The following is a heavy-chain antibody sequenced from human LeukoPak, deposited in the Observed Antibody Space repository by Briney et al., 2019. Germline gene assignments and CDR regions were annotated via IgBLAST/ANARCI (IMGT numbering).Heavy chain of an antibody. J-gene: IGHJ4*02. V-gene: IGHV3-30*02. CDR2: IRYDGSNK. D-gene: IGHD6-13*01. CDR1: GFTFSSYA. Sequence: GRSLRLSCAVSGFTFSSYAMHWVRQAPGKGLEWVAYIRYDGSNKYYADSVKGRFTISRDNSKNTLYLQMNSLRAEDTAVYYCAKDAERAAAGTALDYWGQGTLVTVSS. CDR3: AKDAERAAAGTALDY.